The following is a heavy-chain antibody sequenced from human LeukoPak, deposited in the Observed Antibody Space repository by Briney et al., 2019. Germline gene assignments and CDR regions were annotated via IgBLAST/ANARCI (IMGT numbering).Heavy chain of an antibody. V-gene: IGHV4-59*01. Sequence: SETLSLTCTVSGGSISSYSWTWIRQTPGKGLEWIGYIYYSGSTNYNPSLKSRVTIPVATSKNQFSPRVSSVTAADTAVYYCARDKSYISGYPRAGYYYYYYGMDLWGQGTTVTVSS. CDR2: IYYSGST. CDR1: GGSISSYS. J-gene: IGHJ6*02. D-gene: IGHD3-10*01. CDR3: ARDKSYISGYPRAGYYYYYYGMDL.